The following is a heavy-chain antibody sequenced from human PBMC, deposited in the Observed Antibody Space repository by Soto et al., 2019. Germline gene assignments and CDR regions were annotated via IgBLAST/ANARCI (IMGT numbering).Heavy chain of an antibody. V-gene: IGHV3-30-3*01. CDR2: ISYDGSNK. CDR3: ARSETISYGSERCDYYCYRMDV. Sequence: GGSLRLSCAASGFTFSSYAMHWVRQAPGKGLEWVAVISYDGSNKYYADSVKGRFTISRDNSKNTLYLQMNSLRAEDTAVYYCARSETISYGSERCDYYCYRMDVWGQGTTVTGSS. J-gene: IGHJ6*02. D-gene: IGHD3-10*01. CDR1: GFTFSSYA.